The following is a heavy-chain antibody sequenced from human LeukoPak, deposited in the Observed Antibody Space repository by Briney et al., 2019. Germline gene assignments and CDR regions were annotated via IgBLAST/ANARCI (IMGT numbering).Heavy chain of an antibody. CDR2: IYYSGST. CDR1: GGSISSYY. V-gene: IGHV4-59*01. Sequence: SETLSLTRTVSGGSISSYYWSWIRQPPGKGLEWVGYIYYSGSTNYNPSLKSRVTISVDTSKNQFSLKLSSVTAADTAVYYCARDEETGFDPWGQGTLVTVSS. J-gene: IGHJ5*02. D-gene: IGHD2-21*02. CDR3: ARDEETGFDP.